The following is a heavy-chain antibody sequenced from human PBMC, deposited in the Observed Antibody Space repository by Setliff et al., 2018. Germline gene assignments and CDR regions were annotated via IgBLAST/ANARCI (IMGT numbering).Heavy chain of an antibody. J-gene: IGHJ6*02. CDR3: ARIGAPSWDTSGELEHVDGIDV. V-gene: IGHV1-18*01. CDR2: INNYNMNT. CDR1: GYTFTNYG. D-gene: IGHD3-22*01. Sequence: ASVKVSCKASGYTFTNYGINWVRQAPGQGLEWMGWINNYNMNTNYPQKFLGRISMTRNKSTRTVDMELRSLRSDDTAVYYCARIGAPSWDTSGELEHVDGIDVWGQGTTVTVSS.